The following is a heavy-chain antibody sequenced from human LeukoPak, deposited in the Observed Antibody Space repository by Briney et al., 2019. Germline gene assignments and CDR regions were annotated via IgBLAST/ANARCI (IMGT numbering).Heavy chain of an antibody. CDR2: IKPNSGDT. J-gene: IGHJ4*02. V-gene: IGHV1-2*02. CDR3: ARDRAAVAGQYFFDY. D-gene: IGHD6-19*01. CDR1: GYTFSGYY. Sequence: ASLKVSCKASGYTFSGYYMHWVRQAPGQRLEWMGSIKPNSGDTKYAKKFQGRVTMTRDTSINTAYMELSSLRSDDTAMYYCARDRAAVAGQYFFDYWGQGALVTVSS.